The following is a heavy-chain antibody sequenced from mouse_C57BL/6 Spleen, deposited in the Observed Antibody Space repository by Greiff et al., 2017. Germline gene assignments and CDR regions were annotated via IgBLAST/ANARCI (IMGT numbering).Heavy chain of an antibody. CDR2: IWSDGST. V-gene: IGHV2-6-1*01. CDR1: GFSLTSYG. Sequence: VKLMESGPGLVAPSQSLSITCTVSGFSLTSYGVHWVRQPPGQGLEWLVVIWSDGSTTYNSALKSSLSISTDNSKSQVFLKMNSRQTDDTAMYYWARHGDSNGYYAMDYWGQGASVTVSS. CDR3: ARHGDSNGYYAMDY. J-gene: IGHJ4*01. D-gene: IGHD2-5*01.